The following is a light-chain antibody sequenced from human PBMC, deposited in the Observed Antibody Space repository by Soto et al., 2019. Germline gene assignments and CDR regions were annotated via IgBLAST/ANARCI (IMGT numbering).Light chain of an antibody. J-gene: IGKJ3*01. CDR1: QSVSSN. Sequence: EIVMTQSPATLYVSPGERANLSCRASQSVSSNLAWYQQKPGQVPRLLIYGASTRATGIPARFSGSGSGTEFSLTISSLQSEDFAVYYCQQYNKWPFTFGPGTKVYIK. CDR2: GAS. CDR3: QQYNKWPFT. V-gene: IGKV3D-15*01.